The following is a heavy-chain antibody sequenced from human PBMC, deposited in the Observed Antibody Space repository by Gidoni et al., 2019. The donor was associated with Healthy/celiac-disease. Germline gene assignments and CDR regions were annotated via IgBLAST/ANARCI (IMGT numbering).Heavy chain of an antibody. V-gene: IGHV4-39*01. Sequence: QLQLQESGPGLVKPSETLSLTCTVSGGSISSSSYYWGWIRQPPGKGLAWIGSIYYSGSTYYNPYLKSRVTISVDTSKNQFSLKLSSVTAADTAVYYCARGCLAPRIGYYYYGMDVWGQGTTVTVSS. D-gene: IGHD2-15*01. CDR3: ARGCLAPRIGYYYYGMDV. J-gene: IGHJ6*02. CDR1: GGSISSSSYY. CDR2: IYYSGST.